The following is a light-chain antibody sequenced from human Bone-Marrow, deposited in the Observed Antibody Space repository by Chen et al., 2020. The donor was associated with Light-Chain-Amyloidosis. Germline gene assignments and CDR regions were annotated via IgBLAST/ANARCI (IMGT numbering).Light chain of an antibody. Sequence: EIVLTQSPGTLSLSPGEGANLSCGASQTISSNYLTWYQQKFGQAHRLLIYGSSSRATGIPDRFTGSGSGTAFTLTINRLEPDDFALYYCQQYGTSPLTFGGGTKVEIK. CDR1: QTISSNY. V-gene: IGKV3-20*01. CDR3: QQYGTSPLT. CDR2: GSS. J-gene: IGKJ4*01.